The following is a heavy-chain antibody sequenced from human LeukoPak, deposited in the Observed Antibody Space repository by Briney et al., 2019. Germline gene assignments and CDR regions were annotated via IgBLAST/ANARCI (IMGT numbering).Heavy chain of an antibody. CDR1: GFIFSHHW. Sequence: GGSLRLSCATSGFIFSHHWMSWVRQAPGKGLEWVSAISGSGGSTYYADSVKGRFTISRDNSKNTLYLQMNSLRAEDTAVYYCAKASEMSLSPPDIWGQGTMVTVSS. CDR3: AKASEMSLSPPDI. V-gene: IGHV3-23*01. J-gene: IGHJ3*02. CDR2: ISGSGGST. D-gene: IGHD2-2*01.